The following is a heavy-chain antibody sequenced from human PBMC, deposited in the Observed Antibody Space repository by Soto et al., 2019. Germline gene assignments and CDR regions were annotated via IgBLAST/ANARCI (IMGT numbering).Heavy chain of an antibody. D-gene: IGHD3-10*01. CDR3: ARGRRLWFGELLYSYFQH. CDR1: GGSFSGYY. J-gene: IGHJ1*01. Sequence: QVQLQQWGAGLLKPSETLSLTCAVYGGSFSGYYWSWIRQPPGKGLEWIGEINHGGSTNYNPSLKSRVTISVDTSKNQFSLKLSSVTAADTAVYYCARGRRLWFGELLYSYFQHWGQGTLVTVSS. CDR2: INHGGST. V-gene: IGHV4-34*01.